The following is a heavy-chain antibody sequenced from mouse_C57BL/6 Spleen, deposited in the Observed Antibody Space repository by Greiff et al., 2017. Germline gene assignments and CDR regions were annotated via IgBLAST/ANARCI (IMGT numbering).Heavy chain of an antibody. CDR2: IRNKANNHAT. CDR3: TREGADGNYEYFDV. Sequence: EVKVEESGGGLVQPGGSMKLSCAASGFTFSDAWMDWVRQSPEKGLEWVAEIRNKANNHATYYAESVKGRFTISRDDSKSSVYLQMNSLRAEDTGIYYCTREGADGNYEYFDVWGTGTTVTVSS. CDR1: GFTFSDAW. V-gene: IGHV6-6*01. J-gene: IGHJ1*03. D-gene: IGHD2-1*01.